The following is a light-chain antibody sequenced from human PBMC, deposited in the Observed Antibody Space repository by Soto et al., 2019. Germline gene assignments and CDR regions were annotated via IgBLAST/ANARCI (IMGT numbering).Light chain of an antibody. J-gene: IGKJ1*01. CDR3: QQYNNWHPLT. Sequence: EIVMTQSPATLSVSPGERATLSCRASQSVSSNLAWYQQKPGEAPRLLIYGASTRATGIPARFSGSGSGTEFTLTISSLQSEDFALYYCQQYNNWHPLTFGQGTKLELK. CDR1: QSVSSN. CDR2: GAS. V-gene: IGKV3-15*01.